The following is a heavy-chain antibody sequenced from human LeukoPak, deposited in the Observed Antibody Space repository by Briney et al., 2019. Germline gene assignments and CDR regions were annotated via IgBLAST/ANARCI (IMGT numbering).Heavy chain of an antibody. J-gene: IGHJ4*02. CDR2: IYTSGST. CDR1: GGSISSGSYY. D-gene: IGHD5-24*01. V-gene: IGHV4-61*02. CDR3: ARGGGRWLQLTRPTLYYFDY. Sequence: SQTLSLTCTVSGGSISSGSYYWSWIRQPAGKGLEWIGRIYTSGSTNYNPSLKSRVTISVDTSKNQFSLKLRSVTAADTAVYYCARGGGRWLQLTRPTLYYFDYWGQGTLVTVSS.